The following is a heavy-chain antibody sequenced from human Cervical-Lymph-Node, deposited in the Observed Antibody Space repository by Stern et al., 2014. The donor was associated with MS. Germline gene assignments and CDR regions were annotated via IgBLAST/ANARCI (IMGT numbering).Heavy chain of an antibody. CDR3: ATLGYDSSGNYGGY. CDR1: GYTFTSYA. V-gene: IGHV7-4-1*02. CDR2: SNTNTGNP. D-gene: IGHD3-22*01. Sequence: QVQLVESGSELKKPGASVKVSCTASGYTFTSYAMNWVRKAPGQGLEWMGWSNTNTGNPTYAQGFTGRFVFSLDSSVSTAYLQISSLKAEDTAVYFCATLGYDSSGNYGGYWGQGTLVTVSS. J-gene: IGHJ4*02.